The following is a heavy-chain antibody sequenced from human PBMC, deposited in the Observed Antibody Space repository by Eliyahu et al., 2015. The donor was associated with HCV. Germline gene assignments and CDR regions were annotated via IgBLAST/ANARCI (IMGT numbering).Heavy chain of an antibody. V-gene: IGHV3-23*01. Sequence: EVQLLESGGGLVQPGGSLRLXXAASGFIFSNYLXTXVRQAPGKGLEXVSSIKGGGGNTYYADSVKGRFTISRDNSKNTLYLQMSSLRAEDTAVYYCAKSSRSYGNDAFDIWGQGTMVSVFS. CDR3: AKSSRSYGNDAFDI. CDR1: GFIFSNYL. D-gene: IGHD1-26*01. CDR2: IKGGGGNT. J-gene: IGHJ3*02.